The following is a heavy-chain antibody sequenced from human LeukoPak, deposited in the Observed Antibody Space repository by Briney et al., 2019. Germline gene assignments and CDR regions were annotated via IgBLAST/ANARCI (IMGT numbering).Heavy chain of an antibody. J-gene: IGHJ5*02. CDR3: ARGRLYYYGSGMSP. Sequence: GGSLRLSCAASGFTFSSYSMNWVRQAPGKGLEWVSYISSSSSTIYYADFVKGRFTISRDNAKNSLYLQMNSLRAEDTAVYYCARGRLYYYGSGMSPWGQGTLVTVSS. CDR2: ISSSSSTI. CDR1: GFTFSSYS. D-gene: IGHD3-10*01. V-gene: IGHV3-48*01.